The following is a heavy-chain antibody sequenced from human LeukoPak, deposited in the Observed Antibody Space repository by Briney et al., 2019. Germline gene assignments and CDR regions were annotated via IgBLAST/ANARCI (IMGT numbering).Heavy chain of an antibody. D-gene: IGHD4-23*01. CDR1: GFTFCSCS. V-gene: IGHV3-21*01. J-gene: IGHJ4*02. CDR3: AREPHGGGYGGTPDY. Sequence: PGGSLRLSCAASGFTFCSCSMNWVRQAPGKGLEWVSSISSSSSYIYYADSVKGRFTISRDNAKNSLYLQMNSLRAEDTAVYYCAREPHGGGYGGTPDYWGQGTLVTVSS. CDR2: ISSSSSYI.